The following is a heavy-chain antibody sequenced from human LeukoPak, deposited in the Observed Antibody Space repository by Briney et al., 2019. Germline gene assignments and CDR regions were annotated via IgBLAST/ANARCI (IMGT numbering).Heavy chain of an antibody. Sequence: ASVKVSCKASGYTFTSYDINWVRQATGQGLEWMGWMNPNSGNTGYAQKFQGRVTMTRNTSISTAYMELSGLRSEDTAVYYCARALRNTYSSGWRLFDYWGQGTLVTVSS. CDR3: ARALRNTYSSGWRLFDY. CDR2: MNPNSGNT. J-gene: IGHJ4*02. V-gene: IGHV1-8*01. CDR1: GYTFTSYD. D-gene: IGHD6-19*01.